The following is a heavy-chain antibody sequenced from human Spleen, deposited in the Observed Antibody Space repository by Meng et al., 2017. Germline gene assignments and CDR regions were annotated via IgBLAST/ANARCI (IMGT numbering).Heavy chain of an antibody. J-gene: IGHJ4*02. CDR3: ARDEGLAAAGSGNDY. Sequence: QVQLVQSGAEVKQPGASVKVSCKASGYTFTSYGISWVRQAPGQGLEWMGWISAYNGNTNYAQKFQGRVTMSRDTSISTAYMELSRLRSDDTAVYYCARDEGLAAAGSGNDYWGQGTLVTVSS. CDR1: GYTFTSYG. V-gene: IGHV1-18*01. CDR2: ISAYNGNT. D-gene: IGHD6-13*01.